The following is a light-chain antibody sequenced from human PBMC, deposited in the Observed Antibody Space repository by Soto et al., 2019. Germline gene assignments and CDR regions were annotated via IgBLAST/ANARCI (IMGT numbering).Light chain of an antibody. V-gene: IGLV2-14*01. J-gene: IGLJ1*01. CDR3: ISYTSSDTYV. CDR1: STDVGGYNY. CDR2: DVT. Sequence: QSALTQPASVSGSPGQSITISRTGTSTDVGGYNYVSWYQQHPGKAPKLMIYDVTSRPSGVSNRFSGSKSGNTASLIISGLQAEDEADYYCISYTSSDTYVFGTGTKVTVL.